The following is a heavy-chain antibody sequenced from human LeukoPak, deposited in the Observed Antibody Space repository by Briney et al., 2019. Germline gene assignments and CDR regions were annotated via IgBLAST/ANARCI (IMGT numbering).Heavy chain of an antibody. CDR3: ARARGCSTNCYSDY. Sequence: GESLKISCKASGYSFNTYWIGWVRQMPGKGLEWMGIIYPGDSDTRYSPSFRGQVTISADKSISTAYLQWSSLKASDTAMYYCARARGCSTNCYSDYWGQGILVTVSS. CDR1: GYSFNTYW. J-gene: IGHJ4*02. V-gene: IGHV5-51*01. CDR2: IYPGDSDT. D-gene: IGHD2-2*01.